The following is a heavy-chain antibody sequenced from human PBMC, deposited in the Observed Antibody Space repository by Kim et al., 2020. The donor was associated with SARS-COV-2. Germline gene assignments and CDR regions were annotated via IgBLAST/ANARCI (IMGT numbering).Heavy chain of an antibody. Sequence: GESLKISCKGSGYSFTSYWISWVRQMPGKGLEWMGRIDPSDSYTNYSPSFQGHVTISVDKSISTAYLQWSSLKASDTAMYYCTTRQDDSSGYLPPDYWGQGTLVTVSS. V-gene: IGHV5-10-1*01. J-gene: IGHJ4*02. D-gene: IGHD3-22*01. CDR1: GYSFTSYW. CDR3: TTRQDDSSGYLPPDY. CDR2: IDPSDSYT.